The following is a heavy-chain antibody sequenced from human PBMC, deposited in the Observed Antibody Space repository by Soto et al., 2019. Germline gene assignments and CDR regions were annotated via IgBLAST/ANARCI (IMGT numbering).Heavy chain of an antibody. D-gene: IGHD4-17*01. Sequence: QVQLQQWGAGLLKPSETLSLTCAVYGGSFRSFYWSWIRQPPGKGLEWIGEIIHSGSTNYNPSLERRVTISLDTSKNQFSLKVNSVIAADTAVYYCARVRKGVTTIRKYGMDVWGQGTTVTVSS. J-gene: IGHJ6*02. CDR2: IIHSGST. V-gene: IGHV4-34*12. CDR1: GGSFRSFY. CDR3: ARVRKGVTTIRKYGMDV.